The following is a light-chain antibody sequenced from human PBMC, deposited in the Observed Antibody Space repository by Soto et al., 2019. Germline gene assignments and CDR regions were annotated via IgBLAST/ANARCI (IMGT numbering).Light chain of an antibody. Sequence: SYELTQEPSVSVSPGQKASITCSGDTLGDKYVCWYQQKPCQSPVLVIHEDNKRPSGIPERFSGSNSGNTATLTISGTQAMDEAAYYCQAWASGTPVVFGGGTKVTVL. J-gene: IGLJ2*01. CDR3: QAWASGTPVV. CDR1: TLGDKY. V-gene: IGLV3-1*01. CDR2: EDN.